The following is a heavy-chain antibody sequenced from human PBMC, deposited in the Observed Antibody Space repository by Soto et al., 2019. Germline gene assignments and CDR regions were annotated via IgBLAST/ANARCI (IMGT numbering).Heavy chain of an antibody. CDR1: GFTFSSYD. CDR3: ARDMGSATLDYYYYYGMDV. Sequence: PGGSLRLSCAASGFTFSSYDMHWVRQATGKGLEWVSAIGTAGDTYYPGSVKGRITISKENAKNSLYLQMNSLRAEDTAVYYCARDMGSATLDYYYYYGMDVWGQGTTVTVSS. CDR2: IGTAGDT. V-gene: IGHV3-13*01. J-gene: IGHJ6*02. D-gene: IGHD3-10*01.